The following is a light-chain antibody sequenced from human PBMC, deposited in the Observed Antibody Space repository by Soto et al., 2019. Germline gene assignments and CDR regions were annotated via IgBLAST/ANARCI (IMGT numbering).Light chain of an antibody. J-gene: IGKJ5*01. V-gene: IGKV3-15*01. Sequence: EIVMTQSPATLSVSPGERAILSCRASQSVSSNLAWYQQKPGQAPRLLIYGASTRATGIPARFSGSGSGTEFTLTISSLQSEDFALYYCQQYINWPPGITFGQGTRLEIK. CDR1: QSVSSN. CDR3: QQYINWPPGIT. CDR2: GAS.